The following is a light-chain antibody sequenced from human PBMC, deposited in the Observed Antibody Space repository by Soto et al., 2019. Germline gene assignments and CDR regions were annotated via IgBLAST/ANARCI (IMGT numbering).Light chain of an antibody. CDR2: GAS. J-gene: IGKJ4*01. V-gene: IGKV3-15*01. CDR3: QQYNDWPRRLT. Sequence: EIVMTQSPATLSVSPGERATLSCRASQSLSSNLAWYQQKPGQAPRLLIYGASTRATGIPARFSGSGSGTEFTLTISSLQSEDFAVYYCQQYNDWPRRLTFGGGTKVDNK. CDR1: QSLSSN.